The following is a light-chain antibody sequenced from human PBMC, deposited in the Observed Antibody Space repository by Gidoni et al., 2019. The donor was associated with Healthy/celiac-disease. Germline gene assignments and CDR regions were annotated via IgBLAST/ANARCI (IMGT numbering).Light chain of an antibody. CDR2: GAS. J-gene: IGKJ1*01. V-gene: IGKV3-20*01. Sequence: EFVLTQSPGTLSLSPGGRATLSCRASQSVRSNNLAWYQQKPGQAPRLLIYGASSRATGIPDRFSGSGSGTDFTLAINRLEPEDFAVYYCQQYDVSPPTFGQGTKVEI. CDR3: QQYDVSPPT. CDR1: QSVRSNN.